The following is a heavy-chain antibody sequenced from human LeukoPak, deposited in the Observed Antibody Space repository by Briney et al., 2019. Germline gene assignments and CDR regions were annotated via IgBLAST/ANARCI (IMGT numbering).Heavy chain of an antibody. CDR3: ARDQVGFDY. J-gene: IGHJ4*02. CDR2: IYPRDGST. V-gene: IGHV1-46*01. Sequence: ASVKVSCKASGYTFTNNYLHWVRQAPGQGLEWMGMIYPRDGSTSYAQNFQGRVTVTRDTSTTTVHMELRGLRSEDTAVYYCARDQVGFDYWGQGTVVTVSS. D-gene: IGHD2-2*01. CDR1: GYTFTNNY.